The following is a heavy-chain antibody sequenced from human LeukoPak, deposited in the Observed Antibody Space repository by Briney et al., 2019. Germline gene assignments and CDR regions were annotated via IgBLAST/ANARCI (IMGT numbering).Heavy chain of an antibody. CDR3: AREGENFRGDVNWFDP. CDR1: GGTFRSYA. J-gene: IGHJ5*02. D-gene: IGHD3-10*01. Sequence: SVKVPCKVSGGTFRSYALSWVRQAPGQGLEWMGRIIPILGIANYAQKFQSRVTITADKSTSTAYMELSSLRSEDMTVYYCAREGENFRGDVNWFDPWGQRTLVTVSS. V-gene: IGHV1-69*04. CDR2: IIPILGIA.